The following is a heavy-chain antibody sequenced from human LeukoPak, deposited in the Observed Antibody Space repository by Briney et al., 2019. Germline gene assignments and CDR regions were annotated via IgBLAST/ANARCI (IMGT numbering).Heavy chain of an antibody. J-gene: IGHJ4*02. V-gene: IGHV4-59*01. CDR1: GGSFSGYY. CDR2: IYYSGST. Sequence: SETLSLTCAVYGGSFSGYYWSWIRQPPGKGLEWIGYIYYSGSTNYNPSLKSRVTISVGTSKNQFSLKLSSVTAADTAVYYCARGSALDYWGQGTLVTVSS. CDR3: ARGSALDY.